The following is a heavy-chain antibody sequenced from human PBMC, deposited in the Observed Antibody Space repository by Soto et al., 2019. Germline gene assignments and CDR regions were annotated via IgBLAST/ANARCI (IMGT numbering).Heavy chain of an antibody. D-gene: IGHD6-13*01. CDR3: ASIAGYYYGMDV. V-gene: IGHV1-24*01. CDR2: FDPEDGET. J-gene: IGHJ6*02. CDR1: GYTLTELS. Sequence: GASVKVSCKVSGYTLTELSMHWVRQAPGKGLEWMGGFDPEDGETIYAQKFQGRVTMTEDTSTDTAYMELSSLRSEDTAVYYCASIAGYYYGMDVWGQGTTVTVSS.